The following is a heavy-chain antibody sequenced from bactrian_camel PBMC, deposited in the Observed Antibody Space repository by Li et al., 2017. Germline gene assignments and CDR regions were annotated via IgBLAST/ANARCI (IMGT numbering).Heavy chain of an antibody. V-gene: IGHV3S1*01. CDR1: GYTRSRVC. CDR2: IDTSDDMSAYGT. J-gene: IGHJ4*01. CDR3: AADQQPCGWRSLLASEYDY. Sequence: HVQLVESGGGSVQVGGSLRLSCVVSGYTRSRVCMGWFRQAPGKEREGVAHIDTSDDMSAYGTIYSDSVKGRFTISQDNAKNTVYLQMNNLQSEDTAVYYCAADQQPCGWRSLLASEYDYWGQGTQVTVS. D-gene: IGHD3*01.